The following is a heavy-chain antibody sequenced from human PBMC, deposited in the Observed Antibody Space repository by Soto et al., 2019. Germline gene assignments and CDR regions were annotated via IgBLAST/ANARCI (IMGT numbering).Heavy chain of an antibody. CDR1: GYTFTSYA. CDR3: TMGGGGCSGGSCYYCYYGIDV. V-gene: IGHV1-3*01. D-gene: IGHD2-15*01. J-gene: IGHJ6*02. CDR2: INAGNGNT. Sequence: QVQLVQSGAEVKKPGASVKVSCKASGYTFTSYAMHWVRQAPGQRIEWMGCINAGNGNTKYSQKFQGRVTITRDTYGSTDYLELSGLRYEDPAGYYCTMGGGGCSGGSCYYCYYGIDVWGLGTTVTVSS.